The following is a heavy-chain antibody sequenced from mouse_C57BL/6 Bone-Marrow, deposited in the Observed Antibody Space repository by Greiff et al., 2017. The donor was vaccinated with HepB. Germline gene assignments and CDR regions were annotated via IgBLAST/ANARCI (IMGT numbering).Heavy chain of an antibody. V-gene: IGHV5-4*01. Sequence: EVHLVESGGGLVKPGGSLKLSCAASGFTFSSYAMSWVRQTPEKRLEWVATISDGGSYTYYPDNVKGRFTISRDNAKNNLYLQMSHLKSEDTAMYDCARVHDYYGMDWEGYFDVWGTGTTVTVSS. CDR2: ISDGGSYT. CDR1: GFTFSSYA. CDR3: ARVHDYYGMDWEGYFDV. D-gene: IGHD1-1*01. J-gene: IGHJ1*03.